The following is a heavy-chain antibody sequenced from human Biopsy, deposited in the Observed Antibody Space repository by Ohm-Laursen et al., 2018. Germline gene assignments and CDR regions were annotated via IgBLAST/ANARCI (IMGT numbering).Heavy chain of an antibody. CDR1: GYNFGNYY. CDR2: INPVAEAT. Sequence: GASVKVSCKASGYNFGNYYINWVRKVPGQGLEWLGVINPVAEATMYARKFQDRITMTRDTSTNTVYMDLTSLTSEDTAVYYCARESPLRLGVCGAIRCFKEVFGMDVWGPGTRVTVSS. D-gene: IGHD2-21*01. J-gene: IGHJ6*02. V-gene: IGHV1-46*01. CDR3: ARESPLRLGVCGAIRCFKEVFGMDV.